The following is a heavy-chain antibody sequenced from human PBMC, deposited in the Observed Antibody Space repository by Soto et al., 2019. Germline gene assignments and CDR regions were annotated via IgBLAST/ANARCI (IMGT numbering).Heavy chain of an antibody. D-gene: IGHD6-13*01. CDR1: GGTFSSYA. V-gene: IGHV1-69*12. CDR2: IIPIFGTA. CDR3: ARGRIAAVWEGYYFDY. Sequence: QVQLVQSGAEVKKPGSSVKVSCKASGGTFSSYAISWVRQAPGQGLEWMGGIIPIFGTANYAQKFQGRVTIAADESTSTAYMGLSSLRSEDPAVYYCARGRIAAVWEGYYFDYWGQGTLVTVSS. J-gene: IGHJ4*02.